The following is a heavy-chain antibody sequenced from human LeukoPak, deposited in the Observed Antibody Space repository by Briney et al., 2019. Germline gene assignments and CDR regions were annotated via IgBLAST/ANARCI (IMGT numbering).Heavy chain of an antibody. CDR2: ISYDGSNK. CDR3: ARDYSSSWTNFDY. J-gene: IGHJ4*02. V-gene: IGHV3-30-3*01. Sequence: GGSLRLSCAASGFTFSSYAMHWVRQAPGKGLEWVAVISYDGSNKYYADSVKGRFTISRDNSKNTLYLQMNSLRAEDTAVYYCARDYSSSWTNFDYWGQGTLVTVSS. D-gene: IGHD6-13*01. CDR1: GFTFSSYA.